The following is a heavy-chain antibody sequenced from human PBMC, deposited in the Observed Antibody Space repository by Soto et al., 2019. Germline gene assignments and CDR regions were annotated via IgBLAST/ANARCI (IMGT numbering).Heavy chain of an antibody. Sequence: GESLKISCKASGYTFSRYRIAWVRQMPGKGLEWLGIIYPGDSDTRYSPSFRGQVTMSADKSTSTAYLQWSSLTASDSAIYFCARRLNLDVARHWGYDYWGQGAVVTVSS. D-gene: IGHD7-27*01. CDR3: ARRLNLDVARHWGYDY. CDR2: IYPGDSDT. CDR1: GYTFSRYR. J-gene: IGHJ4*02. V-gene: IGHV5-51*01.